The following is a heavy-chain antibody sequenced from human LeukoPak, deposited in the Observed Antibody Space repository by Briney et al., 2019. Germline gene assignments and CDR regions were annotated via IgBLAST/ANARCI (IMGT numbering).Heavy chain of an antibody. CDR1: GFTFSSYG. CDR3: AGTIFGVVNGAFDI. V-gene: IGHV3-30*02. J-gene: IGHJ3*02. Sequence: GGSLRLSCAASGFTFSSYGMHWVRQAPGKGLEWVAFIRYDGSNKYYADSVKGRFTISRDNSKNTLYLQMNSLRAEDTAVYYCAGTIFGVVNGAFDIWGQGTMVTVSS. D-gene: IGHD3-3*01. CDR2: IRYDGSNK.